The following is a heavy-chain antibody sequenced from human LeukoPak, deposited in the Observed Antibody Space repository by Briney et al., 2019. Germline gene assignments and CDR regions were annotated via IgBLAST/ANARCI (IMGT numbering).Heavy chain of an antibody. V-gene: IGHV4-39*01. CDR2: INYSGNI. CDR3: ARLSDY. J-gene: IGHJ4*02. Sequence: SETLSLTCTVSGDAISSSSYYWGWIRQPPGKGLEWIGSINYSGNIYYNPSLNSRVTISVDTSKTQFSLKLSSVTAADTAVYYCARLSDYWGQGTLVTVSS. CDR1: GDAISSSSYY.